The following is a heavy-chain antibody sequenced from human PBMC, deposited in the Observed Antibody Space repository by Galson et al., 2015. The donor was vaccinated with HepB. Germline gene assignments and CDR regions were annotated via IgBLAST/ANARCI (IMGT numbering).Heavy chain of an antibody. CDR3: AKATRESSGHFFDY. CDR1: GFTFSNYA. CDR2: IGGNGNNK. V-gene: IGHV3-23*05. J-gene: IGHJ4*02. D-gene: IGHD6-19*01. Sequence: SLRLSCAASGFTFSNYAMTWARQAPGKGLEWVSTIGGNGNNKFYANSVKGRFTISRDNFKNTLYLQMNSLRAEDTALYYCAKATRESSGHFFDYWGQGTLVTVSS.